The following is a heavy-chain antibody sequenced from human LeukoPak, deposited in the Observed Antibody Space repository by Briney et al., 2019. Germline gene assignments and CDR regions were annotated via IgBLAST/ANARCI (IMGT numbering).Heavy chain of an antibody. CDR3: ASCRVTNYYYGMDV. J-gene: IGHJ6*02. D-gene: IGHD4-11*01. Sequence: ASVEVSCKASGYTFTSYYMHWVRQATGQGLEWMGWMNPNSGNTGYAQKFQGRVTMTRNTSISTAYMELSSLRSEDTAVYYCASCRVTNYYYGMDVWGQGTTVTVSS. CDR2: MNPNSGNT. V-gene: IGHV1-8*02. CDR1: GYTFTSYY.